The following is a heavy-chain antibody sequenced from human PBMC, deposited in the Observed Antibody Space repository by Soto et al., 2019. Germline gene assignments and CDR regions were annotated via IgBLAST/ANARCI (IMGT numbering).Heavy chain of an antibody. V-gene: IGHV3-48*01. D-gene: IGHD2-21*02. CDR2: ISSRSSTI. CDR3: ARSIVVVTALDY. CDR1: GVTLSSYS. J-gene: IGHJ4*02. Sequence: PGGSLRLACAASGVTLSSYSMNWVRHAPGKGLEWDSYISSRSSTIYYADSVKGPFTISRDNAKNSLSLQMSSLRAEDTAVYYCARSIVVVTALDYWGQGTLVTVSS.